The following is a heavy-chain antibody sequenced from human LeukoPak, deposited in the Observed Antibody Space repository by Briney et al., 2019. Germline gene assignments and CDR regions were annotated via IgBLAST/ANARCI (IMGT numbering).Heavy chain of an antibody. CDR2: IYPGDSDT. CDR1: GYSFTSYW. J-gene: IGHJ5*02. V-gene: IGHV5-51*01. CDR3: ARHPPIQLWSYGNWFDP. D-gene: IGHD5-18*01. Sequence: PGESLKISCKGSGYSFTSYWIGWVRQMPGKGLEWMGIIYPGDSDTRYSPSFQGQVTISADKSISTAYLQWSSLKASDTAMYYCARHPPIQLWSYGNWFDPWGQGTLVTVSS.